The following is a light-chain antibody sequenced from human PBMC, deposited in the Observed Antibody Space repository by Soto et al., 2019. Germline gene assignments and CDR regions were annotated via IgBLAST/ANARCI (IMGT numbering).Light chain of an antibody. J-gene: IGKJ1*01. CDR1: QSVNNNF. CDR3: QKYGNSPAT. V-gene: IGKV3-20*01. Sequence: EIVLTQSPATLSMSPGERASLFCRASQSVNNNFLAWYQQRPGQAPRLFVFGASSRAAGIPERFSGSGSGTDFALTVSRLEPEDFAVYYCQKYGNSPATFGQGTKVDIK. CDR2: GAS.